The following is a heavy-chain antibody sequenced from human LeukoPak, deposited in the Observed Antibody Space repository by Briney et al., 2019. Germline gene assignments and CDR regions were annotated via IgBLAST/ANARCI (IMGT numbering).Heavy chain of an antibody. Sequence: ASVKVSCKASGYTFTSYYMHWVRQAPGQGLEWMGIINPSGGSTSYAQKFQGRVTMTRDTSTSTVYMELRSLRSDDTAVYYCARDGTEIGLLWEGDIWGQGTMVTVSS. D-gene: IGHD3-16*01. CDR3: ARDGTEIGLLWEGDI. CDR1: GYTFTSYY. V-gene: IGHV1-46*01. CDR2: INPSGGST. J-gene: IGHJ3*02.